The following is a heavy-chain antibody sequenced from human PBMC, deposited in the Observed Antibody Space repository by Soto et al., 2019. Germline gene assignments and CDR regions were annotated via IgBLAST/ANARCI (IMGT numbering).Heavy chain of an antibody. Sequence: PSETLSLTCAVNGGSLSGYYWSWIRQPPGKGLEWIGEIKDGGYTNYSPSLKSRATISSDTSNNQFSLRLNSVTAADTGLYYCARGQEGVVATHWDQGALVTVSS. V-gene: IGHV4-34*01. J-gene: IGHJ4*02. CDR3: ARGQEGVVATH. CDR2: IKDGGYT. D-gene: IGHD5-12*01. CDR1: GGSLSGYY.